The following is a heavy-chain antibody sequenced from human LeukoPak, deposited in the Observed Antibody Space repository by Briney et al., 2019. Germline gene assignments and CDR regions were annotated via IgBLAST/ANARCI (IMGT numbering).Heavy chain of an antibody. Sequence: PGGALRLSCAHSGFTFSAYDMHWGRQAPGRGGEWVSGIFTAVDIYYPGSVTCPFTVSSENAKNSLYLQMNSLTAGDTAVYYCARGLPYYYDSSVDFDAFVIWGQGTVVTVSS. J-gene: IGHJ3*02. D-gene: IGHD3-22*01. CDR3: ARGLPYYYDSSVDFDAFVI. CDR2: IFTAVDI. V-gene: IGHV3-13*04. CDR1: GFTFSAYD.